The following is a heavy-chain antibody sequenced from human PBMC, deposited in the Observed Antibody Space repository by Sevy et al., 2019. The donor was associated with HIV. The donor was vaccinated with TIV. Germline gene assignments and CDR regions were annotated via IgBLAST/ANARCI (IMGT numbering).Heavy chain of an antibody. CDR2: INPSGGST. J-gene: IGHJ6*02. CDR1: GYTFTSYY. V-gene: IGHV1-46*01. Sequence: ASVKVSCKASGYTFTSYYMHWVRQAPGQGLEWMGIINPSGGSTSYAQKFQGRVTMTRDTSTGTVYMELSSLRSEDTAVYYWARNYYDFWSRTVYYYYGMDVWGQGTTVTVSS. CDR3: ARNYYDFWSRTVYYYYGMDV. D-gene: IGHD3-3*01.